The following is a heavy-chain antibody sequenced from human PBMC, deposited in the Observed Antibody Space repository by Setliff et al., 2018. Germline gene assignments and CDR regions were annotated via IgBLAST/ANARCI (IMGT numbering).Heavy chain of an antibody. D-gene: IGHD2-8*02. CDR1: GYTFSNYG. J-gene: IGHJ4*02. CDR2: ISSYNGKA. CDR3: SRLVRYCTATTCQRLSGGEY. V-gene: IGHV1-18*01. Sequence: ASVKVSCKASGYTFSNYGVTWVRQAPGQGLEWMGWISSYNGKAYYAQKFQGRVTLTTDTSAGTAYMELRSLESDDTAVYYCSRLVRYCTATTCQRLSGGEYWGQGTLVTVSS.